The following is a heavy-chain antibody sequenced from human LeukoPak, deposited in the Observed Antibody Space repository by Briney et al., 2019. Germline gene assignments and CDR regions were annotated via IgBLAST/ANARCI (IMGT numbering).Heavy chain of an antibody. CDR2: IYYSGST. D-gene: IGHD4-11*01. Sequence: WVRQAPGKGLEWIGSIYYSGSTYYNPSLKSRVTISVDTSKSQFSLKLSSVTAADTAVYYCARDRGYSNYRGEDDWFDPWGQGTLVTVSS. J-gene: IGHJ5*02. V-gene: IGHV4-39*07. CDR3: ARDRGYSNYRGEDDWFDP.